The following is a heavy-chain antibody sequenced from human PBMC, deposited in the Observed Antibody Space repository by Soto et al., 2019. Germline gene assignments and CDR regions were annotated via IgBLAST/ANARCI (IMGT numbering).Heavy chain of an antibody. CDR2: TYYRSKWYN. Sequence: KQSQTLSLTCAISGDSVSSNSAAWNWIRQSPSRGLEWLGRTYYRSKWYNDYAVSVKSRITINPDTSKNQFSLQLNSVTPEDTAVYYCARGVAAAGPKSYYYYGMDVWGQGTTVTVSS. V-gene: IGHV6-1*01. CDR1: GDSVSSNSAA. D-gene: IGHD6-13*01. CDR3: ARGVAAAGPKSYYYYGMDV. J-gene: IGHJ6*02.